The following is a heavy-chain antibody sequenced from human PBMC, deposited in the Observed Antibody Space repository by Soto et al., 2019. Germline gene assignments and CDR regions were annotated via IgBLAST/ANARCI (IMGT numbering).Heavy chain of an antibody. Sequence: QVQLVQSGAEVKKPGSSVKVSCKASGGTFSSYTISWVRQAPGQGLEWMGRIIPILGIANYAQKFQGRVTITADKSTSTVSMELSSLISEDTAVYYCAMEYCSSTSCYRDYWGQGTLVTVSS. D-gene: IGHD2-2*02. V-gene: IGHV1-69*02. CDR3: AMEYCSSTSCYRDY. J-gene: IGHJ4*02. CDR1: GGTFSSYT. CDR2: IIPILGIA.